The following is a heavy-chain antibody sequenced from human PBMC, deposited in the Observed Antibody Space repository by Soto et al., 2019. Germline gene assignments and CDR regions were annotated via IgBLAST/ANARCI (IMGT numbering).Heavy chain of an antibody. J-gene: IGHJ6*02. Sequence: PGGSLRLSCAASGFAFSSYGMHWVRQAPGKGLEWVAVISYDGSNKYYADSVKGRFTISRDNSKNTLYLQMNSLRAEDTAVYYCAKDIAAQIYYYYYGMDVWGQGTTVTVSS. CDR3: AKDIAAQIYYYYYGMDV. CDR1: GFAFSSYG. D-gene: IGHD6-6*01. V-gene: IGHV3-30*18. CDR2: ISYDGSNK.